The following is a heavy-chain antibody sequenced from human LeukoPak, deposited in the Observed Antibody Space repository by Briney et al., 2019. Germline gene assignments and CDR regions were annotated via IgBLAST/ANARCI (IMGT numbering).Heavy chain of an antibody. Sequence: GASVKLSCKASGYTFTTYYMHWVRQAPGQGLEWMGIINPSGGSTRYAQKFQGRVTMTRDMSTSTVYMELSSLRSEDTAMYYCARTKGELRGSSDYWGQGTLVTVSS. V-gene: IGHV1-46*01. CDR3: ARTKGELRGSSDY. J-gene: IGHJ4*02. CDR2: INPSGGST. D-gene: IGHD1-26*01. CDR1: GYTFTTYY.